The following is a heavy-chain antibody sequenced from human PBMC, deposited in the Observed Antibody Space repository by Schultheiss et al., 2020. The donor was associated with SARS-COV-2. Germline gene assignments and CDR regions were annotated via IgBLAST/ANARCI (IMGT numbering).Heavy chain of an antibody. CDR1: GGTFSNYA. CDR2: ISAYNGNT. Sequence: ASVKVSCRASGGTFSNYAVSWVRQAPGQGLEWMGWISAYNGNTNYAQKLQGRVTMTTDTSTSTAYMELRSLRSDDTAVYYCATDTLERQGYYYYGMDVWGQGTTVTVSS. D-gene: IGHD1-1*01. J-gene: IGHJ6*02. CDR3: ATDTLERQGYYYYGMDV. V-gene: IGHV1-18*01.